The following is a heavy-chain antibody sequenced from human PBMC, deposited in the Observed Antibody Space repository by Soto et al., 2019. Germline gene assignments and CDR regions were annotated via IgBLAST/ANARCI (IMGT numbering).Heavy chain of an antibody. CDR2: IKQDGSEK. V-gene: IGHV3-7*01. CDR1: GFTFSSYW. J-gene: IGHJ4*02. D-gene: IGHD6-13*01. CDR3: ARSRGGEYSSSWYTLGVFFDY. Sequence: EVQLVESGGGLVQPGGSLRLSCAASGFTFSSYWMSWVRQAPGKGLEWVANIKQDGSEKYYVDSVKGRFTISRDNAKNTLYLQMNGLRAEDTGVYYCARSRGGEYSSSWYTLGVFFDYWGQGTLVTVSS.